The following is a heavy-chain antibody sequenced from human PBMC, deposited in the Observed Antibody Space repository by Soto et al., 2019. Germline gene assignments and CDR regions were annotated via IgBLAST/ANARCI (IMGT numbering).Heavy chain of an antibody. CDR1: GCSISSYY. CDR3: ARATSGSYYSWFDP. D-gene: IGHD3-10*01. CDR2: IYYSGST. V-gene: IGHV4-59*01. J-gene: IGHJ5*02. Sequence: SETLSLTCPVSGCSISSYYWRWIRQPPGKGLEWIGYIYYSGSTNYNPSLKSRVTISVDTSKNQFSLKLSSVTAADTAVYYCARATSGSYYSWFDPWGQGTLVTVSS.